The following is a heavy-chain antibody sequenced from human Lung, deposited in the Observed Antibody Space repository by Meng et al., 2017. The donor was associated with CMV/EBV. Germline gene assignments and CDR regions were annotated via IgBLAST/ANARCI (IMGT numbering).Heavy chain of an antibody. CDR1: GDTFSKYV. J-gene: IGHJ6*02. CDR2: IIPMRAAT. Sequence: SXXVSXKAPGDTFSKYVTSWVRQAPGQGLEWMGGIIPMRAATNYAQRFQGRVTITADKSTATVYMELSSLRSEDTAVYYCAGSEEFYHFRSGWEWYYHYGMDVWGPGTXVTVSS. CDR3: AGSEEFYHFRSGWEWYYHYGMDV. V-gene: IGHV1-69*10. D-gene: IGHD3-3*01.